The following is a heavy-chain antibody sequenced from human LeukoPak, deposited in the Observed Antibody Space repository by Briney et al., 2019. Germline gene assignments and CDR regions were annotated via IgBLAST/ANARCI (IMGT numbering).Heavy chain of an antibody. CDR3: ARVLASSSGWYRGAFDI. Sequence: SETLSLTCTVSGGSISSYYWSWIRQPPGKGLEWIGYIYYTGSTNYNPSLKSRVTISVDTSKNQFSLKLSSVTAADTAVYYCARVLASSSGWYRGAFDIWGQGTMVTVSS. D-gene: IGHD6-19*01. J-gene: IGHJ3*02. CDR2: IYYTGST. CDR1: GGSISSYY. V-gene: IGHV4-59*01.